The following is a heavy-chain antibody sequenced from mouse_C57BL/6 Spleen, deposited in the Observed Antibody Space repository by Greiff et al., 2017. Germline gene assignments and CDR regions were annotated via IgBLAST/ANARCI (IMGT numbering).Heavy chain of an antibody. V-gene: IGHV5-4*03. Sequence: EVKVVESGGGLVKPGGSLKLSCAASGFTFSSYAMSWVRQTPEKRLEWVATISDGGSYTYYPDNVKGRFTISRDNAKNNLYLQMSHLKSEDTAMYYCARGRGLGGDFDYWGQGTTLTVSS. CDR3: ARGRGLGGDFDY. CDR2: ISDGGSYT. J-gene: IGHJ2*01. CDR1: GFTFSSYA. D-gene: IGHD4-1*01.